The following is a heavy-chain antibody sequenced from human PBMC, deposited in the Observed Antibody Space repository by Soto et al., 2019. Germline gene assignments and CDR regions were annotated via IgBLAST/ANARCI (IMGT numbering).Heavy chain of an antibody. Sequence: SETLSLTCAFYGLSFSGYYWSWIRQPPGKGLEWIGEINHSGSTNYNPSLKSRVTISVDTSKNQFSLKLSSVTAADTAVYYCARVYDYFDYWGQGTLVTVSS. CDR1: GLSFSGYY. D-gene: IGHD3-16*01. CDR2: INHSGST. CDR3: ARVYDYFDY. J-gene: IGHJ4*02. V-gene: IGHV4-34*01.